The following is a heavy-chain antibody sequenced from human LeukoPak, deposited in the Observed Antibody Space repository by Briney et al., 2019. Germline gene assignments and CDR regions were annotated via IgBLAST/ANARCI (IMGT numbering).Heavy chain of an antibody. CDR3: ARVPPVLRFLEWLLYESYYYYGMDV. J-gene: IGHJ6*02. CDR2: ISAYNGST. CDR1: GYTFTSYG. V-gene: IGHV1-18*01. Sequence: GASVKVSCKASGYTFTSYGISWVRQAPGQGLEWMGWISAYNGSTNYAQKLQGRVTMTTDTSTSTAYMELRSLRSDDTAVYYCARVPPVLRFLEWLLYESYYYYGMDVWGQGTTVTVSS. D-gene: IGHD3-3*01.